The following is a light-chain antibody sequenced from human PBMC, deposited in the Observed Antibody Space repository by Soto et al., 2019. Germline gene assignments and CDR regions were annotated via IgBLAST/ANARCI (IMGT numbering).Light chain of an antibody. CDR1: SGHSSYA. J-gene: IGLJ2*01. V-gene: IGLV4-69*01. CDR2: LNIDGSH. CDR3: QTWGTGIGV. Sequence: QPVLTQSPSASASLGASVKLTCTLSSGHSSYAIAWHQQQPEKGPRYLMKLNIDGSHSKGDGIPDRFSGSSSGAERYLTISSLQSEDEAASYCQTWGTGIGVFGGVTKLTV.